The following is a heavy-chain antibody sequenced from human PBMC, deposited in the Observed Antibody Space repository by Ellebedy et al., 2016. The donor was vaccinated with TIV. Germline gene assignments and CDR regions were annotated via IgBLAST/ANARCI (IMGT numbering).Heavy chain of an antibody. V-gene: IGHV4-4*07. CDR1: GGSISSYY. CDR2: IYTSGST. J-gene: IGHJ4*02. Sequence: SETLSLXXTVSGGSISSYYWSWIRQPAGKGLEWIGRIYTSGSTNYNPSLKSRVTMSVDRSKNQFSLKLSSVTAADTAVYYCARALDYSNQLFDYWGQGTLVTVSS. CDR3: ARALDYSNQLFDY. D-gene: IGHD4-11*01.